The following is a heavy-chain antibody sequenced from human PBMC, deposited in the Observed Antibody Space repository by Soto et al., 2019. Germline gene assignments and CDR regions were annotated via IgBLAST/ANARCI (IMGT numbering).Heavy chain of an antibody. CDR1: GGSVSSGSYY. Sequence: PSETLSLTCTVSGGSVSSGSYYWSWIRQPPGKGLEWIGYIYYSGSTNYNPSLKSRVTISVDTSKNQFSLKLSSVTAADTAVYYCARVYRIKYYYGMDVWGQGTTVTVYS. CDR2: IYYSGST. CDR3: ARVYRIKYYYGMDV. V-gene: IGHV4-61*01. J-gene: IGHJ6*02.